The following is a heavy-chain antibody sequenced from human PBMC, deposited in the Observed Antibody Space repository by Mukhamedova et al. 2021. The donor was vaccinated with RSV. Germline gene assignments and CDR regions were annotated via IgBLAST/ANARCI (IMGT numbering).Heavy chain of an antibody. CDR2: ISGSGGST. CDR1: YA. Sequence: YAMSWVRQAPGKGLEWVSAISGSGGSTYSADSVKGRFTISRDNSKNTLYLQMNSLRAEDTAVYYCAKDPRGSSSWYWDYWGQGTL. CDR3: AKDPRGSSSWYWDY. V-gene: IGHV3-23*01. D-gene: IGHD6-13*01. J-gene: IGHJ4*02.